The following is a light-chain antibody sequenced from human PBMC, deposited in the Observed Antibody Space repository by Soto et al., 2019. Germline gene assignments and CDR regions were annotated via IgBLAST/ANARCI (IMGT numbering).Light chain of an antibody. V-gene: IGKV1-39*01. CDR2: SAS. Sequence: DIQMSQSPSSLSASVGDSVTITCRASETIIDYLNWYQQQPGEAPKLLIFSASSLHSGVPSRFRGSGSGTHFTLTISSLQPEDFATYFCQQSCSAPRTFGQGTKLQAK. J-gene: IGKJ2*01. CDR1: ETIIDY. CDR3: QQSCSAPRT.